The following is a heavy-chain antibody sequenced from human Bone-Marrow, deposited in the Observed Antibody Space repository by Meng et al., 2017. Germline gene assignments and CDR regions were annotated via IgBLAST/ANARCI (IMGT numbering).Heavy chain of an antibody. V-gene: IGHV1-2*06. CDR2: IDPKSGDT. CDR1: GYNFPDYW. J-gene: IGHJ4*02. Sequence: QVPLVQPGAEVKKPGASVKVSCKPSGYNFPDYWLHWVRRAPGQGLEWMGRIDPKSGDTHYAQRLQGRVTMTGDTSISTAYMELSGLRSDDTAMYYCARDEDISAAGKLFGDYWGQGTLVTVSS. D-gene: IGHD6-13*01. CDR3: ARDEDISAAGKLFGDY.